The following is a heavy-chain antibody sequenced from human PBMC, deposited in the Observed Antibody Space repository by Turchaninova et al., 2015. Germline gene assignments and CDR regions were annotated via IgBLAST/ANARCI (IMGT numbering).Heavy chain of an antibody. D-gene: IGHD6-19*01. CDR2: IKEDGSEI. J-gene: IGHJ4*02. CDR3: ARAVGSGSAY. V-gene: IGHV3-7*03. CDR1: GFTFTHFW. Sequence: EVQLVESGGGLVQPGGSLTLSCAACGFTFTHFWMHWGRQAPGKGLEWVANIKEDGSEIYYVDSVKGRFTISRDNAKKSVYLQMNSLRAEDTAVYYCARAVGSGSAYWGQGTLVTVSS.